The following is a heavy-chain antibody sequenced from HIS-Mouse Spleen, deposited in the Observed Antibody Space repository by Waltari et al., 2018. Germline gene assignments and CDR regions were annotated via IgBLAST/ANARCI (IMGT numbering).Heavy chain of an antibody. CDR2: ISGSGGST. D-gene: IGHD2-21*01. J-gene: IGHJ4*02. CDR1: GFAFSRYA. Sequence: EVQLLESGGGLVQRGGSLRLSCAASGFAFSRYAIGWVRQAPGKGLDWVSAISGSGGSTYYADSVKGRFTISRDNSKNTLYLQMNSLRAEDTAVYYCAKSRGGDCYDYWGQGTLVTVSS. V-gene: IGHV3-23*01. CDR3: AKSRGGDCYDY.